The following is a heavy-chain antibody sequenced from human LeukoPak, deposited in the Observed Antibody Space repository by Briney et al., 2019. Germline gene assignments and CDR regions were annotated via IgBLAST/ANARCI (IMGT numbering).Heavy chain of an antibody. D-gene: IGHD1-26*01. CDR2: IYYSGST. CDR3: ARHGVGAYLFDY. Sequence: SETLSLTCTVSGGSISSSSYYWGWIRQPPGKGLEGIGSIYYSGSTYYNPSLKSRVTISVDTSKNQFSLKLSSVTAADTAVYYCARHGVGAYLFDYWGQGTLVTVSS. CDR1: GGSISSSSYY. J-gene: IGHJ4*02. V-gene: IGHV4-39*01.